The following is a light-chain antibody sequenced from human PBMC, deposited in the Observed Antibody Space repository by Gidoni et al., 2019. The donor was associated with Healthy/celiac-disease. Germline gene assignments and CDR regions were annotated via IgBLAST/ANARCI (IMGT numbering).Light chain of an antibody. CDR2: KAS. Sequence: DIQITQSPSTLSASVGDRVTITYRASQSISSWLAWYQQKPGKAPKLLIYKASSLESGVPSRFSGSGSGTEFTLTISSLQPDDFATYYCQQYNSYSRTFGQGTKVEIK. J-gene: IGKJ1*01. CDR3: QQYNSYSRT. V-gene: IGKV1-5*03. CDR1: QSISSW.